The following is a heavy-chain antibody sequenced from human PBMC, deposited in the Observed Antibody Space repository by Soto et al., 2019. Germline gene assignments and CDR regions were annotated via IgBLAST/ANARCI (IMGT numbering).Heavy chain of an antibody. D-gene: IGHD2-2*01. CDR1: GGTFSSYA. CDR2: IIPIFGTA. CDR3: ARSPTLPAARLHTFDP. Sequence: SVKVSCKASGGTFSSYAISWVRQAPGQGLEWMGGIIPIFGTANYAQKFQGRVTITADESTSTAYMELSSLRSEDTAVYYCARSPTLPAARLHTFDPWGQGTMVTVSS. J-gene: IGHJ5*02. V-gene: IGHV1-69*13.